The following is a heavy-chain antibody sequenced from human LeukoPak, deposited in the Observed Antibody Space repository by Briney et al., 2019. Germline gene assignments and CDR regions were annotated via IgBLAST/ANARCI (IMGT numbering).Heavy chain of an antibody. V-gene: IGHV4-59*01. CDR1: GGSISSYY. D-gene: IGHD1-26*01. J-gene: IGHJ4*02. Sequence: SETLSLTCTVSGGSISSYYWSWIRQPPGKGLEWIGYIYYSGSTNYNPSLKSRVTISVDTSKNQFSLKLSSVTAADTAVYYRARDRGSGSYLGLDYWGQGTLVTVSS. CDR2: IYYSGST. CDR3: ARDRGSGSYLGLDY.